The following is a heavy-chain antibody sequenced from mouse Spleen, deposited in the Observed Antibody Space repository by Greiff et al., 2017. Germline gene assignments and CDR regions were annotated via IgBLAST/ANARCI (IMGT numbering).Heavy chain of an antibody. V-gene: IGHV1-55*01. CDR3: ARRIYYGDYAAMDY. CDR2: IYPGSGST. CDR1: GYTFTSYW. D-gene: IGHD2-13*01. Sequence: QVQLQQPGAELVKPGASVKMSCKASGYTFTSYWITWVKQRPGQGLEWIGDIYPGSGSTNYNEKFKSKATLTVDTSSSTAYMQLSSLTSEDSAVYYCARRIYYGDYAAMDYWGQGTSVTVSS. J-gene: IGHJ4*01.